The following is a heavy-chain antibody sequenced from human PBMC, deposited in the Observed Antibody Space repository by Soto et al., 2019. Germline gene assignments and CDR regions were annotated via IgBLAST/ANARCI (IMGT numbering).Heavy chain of an antibody. CDR1: GFSISSGYF. J-gene: IGHJ5*02. D-gene: IGHD3-22*01. CDR3: ARDSSGYYWFDP. CDR2: IYHSGTT. V-gene: IGHV4-38-2*02. Sequence: TLSLTCAVSGFSISSGYFWGWIRQPPGKGPEWLGSIYHSGTTYYNPSVKGRVTISVDTSKNQFSLKMSSVTAADTAVYYCARDSSGYYWFDPWGHGTLVTVSS.